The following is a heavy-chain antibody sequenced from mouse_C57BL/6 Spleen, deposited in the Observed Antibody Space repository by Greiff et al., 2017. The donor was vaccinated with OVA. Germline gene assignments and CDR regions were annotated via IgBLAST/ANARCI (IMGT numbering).Heavy chain of an antibody. CDR1: GFSLSTSGMG. J-gene: IGHJ4*01. Sequence: QVTLKVSGPGILQSSQTLSLTCSFSGFSLSTSGMGVSWIRQPSGKGLEWLAHIYWDDDKRYNPSLKRRLTISKDTSRNQVFLKITSVDTADTATYYGARSPLSGLLRSPWDYWGQGTSVTVSS. V-gene: IGHV8-12*01. CDR2: IYWDDDK. D-gene: IGHD1-1*01. CDR3: ARSPLSGLLRSPWDY.